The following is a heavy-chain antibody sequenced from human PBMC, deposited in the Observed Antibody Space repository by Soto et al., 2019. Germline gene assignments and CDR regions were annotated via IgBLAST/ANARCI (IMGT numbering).Heavy chain of an antibody. CDR1: GFTFNNYA. V-gene: IGHV3-30-3*01. CDR3: AREGGNYCLDY. J-gene: IGHJ4*02. CDR2: ISYDGSNK. Sequence: QVQLVESGGGVVQPGRSLRLSCAASGFTFNNYAIHWVRQAPGKGLEWVAMISYDGSNKYYADSVKGRFTISRDNSKNTLYLQVNSLRAEDTAVYFCAREGGNYCLDYWGQGTLFTVSS. D-gene: IGHD3-10*01.